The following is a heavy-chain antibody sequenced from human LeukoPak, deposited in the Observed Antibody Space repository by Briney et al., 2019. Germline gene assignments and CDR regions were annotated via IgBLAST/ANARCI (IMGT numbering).Heavy chain of an antibody. Sequence: SVKVSCKASGGTFSSYAISWVRQAPGQGLEWMGGIIPIFGTASYAQKFQGRVTMTRDTSTSTVYMELSSLRSEDTAVYYCARDGSYDSSGYPQLFDYWGQGTLVTVSS. CDR1: GGTFSSYA. CDR3: ARDGSYDSSGYPQLFDY. CDR2: IIPIFGTA. J-gene: IGHJ4*02. V-gene: IGHV1-69*05. D-gene: IGHD3-22*01.